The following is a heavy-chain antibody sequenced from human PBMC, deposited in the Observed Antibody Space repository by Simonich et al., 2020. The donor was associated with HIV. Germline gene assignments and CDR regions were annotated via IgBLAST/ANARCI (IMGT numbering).Heavy chain of an antibody. Sequence: QVQLQQWGAGLLKPSEPLSLTCAVYGGSFSGYYWSWIRQPPGKGLEWVGENNHSGSTNYNPSLKSRVTISVDTSKNQFSLKLSSVTAADTAVYYCARLTAGGLGEYFQHWGQGTLVTVSS. D-gene: IGHD6-13*01. J-gene: IGHJ1*01. V-gene: IGHV4-34*01. CDR2: NNHSGST. CDR3: ARLTAGGLGEYFQH. CDR1: GGSFSGYY.